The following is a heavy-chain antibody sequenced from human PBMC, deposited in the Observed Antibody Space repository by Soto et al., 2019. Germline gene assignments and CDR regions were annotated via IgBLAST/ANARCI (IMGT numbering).Heavy chain of an antibody. V-gene: IGHV1-69*01. CDR3: ARDRSGITGKTRNICAMDV. J-gene: IGHJ6*02. Sequence: QVQLVQSAAEVKKPGSSVRVSCKASGGTLSSYAISWVRQAPGQGLDWVGGTVPITLSTHYAQKFQGRVIITADEATNTVYMDLSSLRSEDTAVYYCARDRSGITGKTRNICAMDVWGQGTTVTVSS. D-gene: IGHD6-13*01. CDR2: TVPITLST. CDR1: GGTLSSYA.